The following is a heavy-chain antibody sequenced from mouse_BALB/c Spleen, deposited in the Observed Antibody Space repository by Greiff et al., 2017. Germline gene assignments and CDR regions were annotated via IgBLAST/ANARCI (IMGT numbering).Heavy chain of an antibody. CDR3: ARGRYDKIDYYAMDY. CDR1: GYTFTSYT. V-gene: IGHV1-4*01. J-gene: IGHJ4*01. D-gene: IGHD2-14*01. CDR2: INPSSGYT. Sequence: VQLQQSGAELARPGASVKMSCKASGYTFTSYTMHWVKQRPGQGLEWIGYINPSSGYTNYNQKFKDKATLTADKSSSTAYMQLSSLTSEDSAVYYCARGRYDKIDYYAMDYWGQGTSVTVSS.